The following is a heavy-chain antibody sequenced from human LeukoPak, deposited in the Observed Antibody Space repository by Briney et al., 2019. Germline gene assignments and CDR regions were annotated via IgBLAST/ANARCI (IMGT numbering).Heavy chain of an antibody. J-gene: IGHJ4*02. CDR1: GGSISSYF. V-gene: IGHV3-23*01. Sequence: ETLSLTCTVSGGSISSYFWTWIRQPPGKGLEWVSGVSPNGETAYYADSVKGRFTISRDNSKNTVYLQVRSLRAEDTAVYYCAKDLGWIQFGYWGQGALVTVSS. D-gene: IGHD5-18*01. CDR3: AKDLGWIQFGY. CDR2: VSPNGETA.